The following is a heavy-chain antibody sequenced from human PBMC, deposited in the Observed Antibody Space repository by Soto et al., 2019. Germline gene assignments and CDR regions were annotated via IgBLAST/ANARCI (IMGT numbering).Heavy chain of an antibody. V-gene: IGHV4-34*01. CDR1: GGSFGGYY. D-gene: IGHD2-21*02. CDR3: AAYCGGDCYSQNAFDI. CDR2: INHSGST. Sequence: PSETLSLTCAVYGGSFGGYYGSWIRQPPGKGLEWIGEINHSGSTNYNPSLKSRVTISVDTSKNQFSLKLSSVTAADTAVYYCAAYCGGDCYSQNAFDIWGQGTMVTVSS. J-gene: IGHJ3*02.